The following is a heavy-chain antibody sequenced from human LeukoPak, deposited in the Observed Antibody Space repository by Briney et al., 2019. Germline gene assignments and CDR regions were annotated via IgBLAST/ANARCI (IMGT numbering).Heavy chain of an antibody. CDR2: ISSSSSYI. CDR3: ARVFRLRGTGPYYYYYMDV. J-gene: IGHJ6*03. V-gene: IGHV3-21*01. D-gene: IGHD5-12*01. CDR1: GFTFSSYS. Sequence: PGGSLRLSCAASGFTFSSYSMNWVRQAPGKGLEWVSSISSSSSYIYYADSVKGRFTISRDNAKNSLYLQMNSLRAEDTAVYYCARVFRLRGTGPYYYYYMDVWGKGTTVTVSS.